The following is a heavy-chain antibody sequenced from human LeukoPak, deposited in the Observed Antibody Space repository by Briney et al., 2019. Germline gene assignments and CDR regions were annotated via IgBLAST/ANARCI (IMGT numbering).Heavy chain of an antibody. CDR2: IRWDGGRT. CDR3: AKDSASSRPSILDV. CDR1: GFTFDDYA. Sequence: GGSLRLSCAASGFTFDDYAMHWVRQPPGKGLEWVALIRWDGGRTYYVDSVKGRFTISRDNSKNSLYLQMNSLRPEDTALYYCAKDSASSRPSILDVWGKGTTVIVSS. V-gene: IGHV3-43D*03. J-gene: IGHJ6*04. D-gene: IGHD6-6*01.